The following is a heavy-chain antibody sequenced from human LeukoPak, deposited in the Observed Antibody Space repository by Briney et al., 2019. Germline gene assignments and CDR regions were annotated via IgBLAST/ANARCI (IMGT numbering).Heavy chain of an antibody. D-gene: IGHD4-17*01. CDR2: ISPYNGNT. Sequence: VASVKVSCKASGYTFTGYYMHWVRQAPGQGLEWMGWISPYNGNTNYAQKFQGRVTLTTDTSTSTAYIDLRSLRSDDTAVYYCATEGGWQPTDYGDSVYWGQGTLVTVSS. CDR3: ATEGGWQPTDYGDSVY. J-gene: IGHJ4*02. V-gene: IGHV1-18*04. CDR1: GYTFTGYY.